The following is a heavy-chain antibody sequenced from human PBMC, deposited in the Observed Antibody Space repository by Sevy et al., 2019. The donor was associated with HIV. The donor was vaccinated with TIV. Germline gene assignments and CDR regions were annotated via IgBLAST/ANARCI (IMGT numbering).Heavy chain of an antibody. V-gene: IGHV3-21*01. CDR3: ARAVLEISTWRSDY. CDR2: ISSTSAYI. J-gene: IGHJ4*02. Sequence: GVLRLSCAASGFTFSSYRMTWVRQAPGKGLEWVSCISSTSAYINYADSVKGRFTISRDNAKNLLYLQMDSLRAEDTAVYYCARAVLEISTWRSDYWGQGTLVTVSS. CDR1: GFTFSSYR. D-gene: IGHD1-1*01.